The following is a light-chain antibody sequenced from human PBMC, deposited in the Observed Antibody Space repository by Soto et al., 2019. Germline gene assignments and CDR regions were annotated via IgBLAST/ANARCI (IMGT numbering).Light chain of an antibody. J-gene: IGKJ1*01. Sequence: MRMTKCPSTLSASVGDSVAITCRASQSLAIWLAWYQKKPGKAPRCLIYKAASFHTGVPSRFSGSGSGTEFTLTISSPEPDDFATYYCQQYNDYSCTFEQGTKVEIK. CDR1: QSLAIW. CDR3: QQYNDYSCT. CDR2: KAA. V-gene: IGKV1-5*03.